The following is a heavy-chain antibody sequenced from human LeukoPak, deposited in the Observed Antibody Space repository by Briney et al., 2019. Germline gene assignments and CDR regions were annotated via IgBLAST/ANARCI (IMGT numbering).Heavy chain of an antibody. CDR3: ARGGAVPVYYYYCMDV. CDR1: GGSISSGSYY. V-gene: IGHV4-61*02. J-gene: IGHJ6*03. Sequence: SETLSLTCTVSGGSISSGSYYWSWIRQPAGKGLEWIGRIYTSGSTNYNPSLKSRVTISVDTSKNQFSLKLSSVTAADTAEYYCARGGAVPVYYYYCMDVWGKGTTVTVSS. CDR2: IYTSGST. D-gene: IGHD6-19*01.